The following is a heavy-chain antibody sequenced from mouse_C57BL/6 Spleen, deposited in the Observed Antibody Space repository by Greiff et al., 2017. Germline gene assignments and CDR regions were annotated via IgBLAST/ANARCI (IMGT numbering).Heavy chain of an antibody. V-gene: IGHV1-26*01. J-gene: IGHJ2*01. D-gene: IGHD1-1*01. CDR1: GYTFTDYY. CDR2: INPNNGGT. Sequence: EVQLQQSGPELVKPGASVKISCKASGYTFTDYYLNWVKQSHGKSLEWIGDINPNNGGTSYNQKFKGKATLTVDKSSSPAYMERRSLTSEDSAVYYCAMRTTVAYVDYGGEGTTLTVSS. CDR3: AMRTTVAYVDY.